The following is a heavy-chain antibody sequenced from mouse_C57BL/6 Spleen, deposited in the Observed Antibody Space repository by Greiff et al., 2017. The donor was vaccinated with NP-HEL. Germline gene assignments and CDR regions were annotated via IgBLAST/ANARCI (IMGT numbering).Heavy chain of an antibody. Sequence: QVQLQQSGAELARPGASVKMSCKASGYTFTSYTMHWVNQRPGQGLEWIGYITPSSGYTKYNQKFKDKATLTADKSSSTAYMQLSSLTSEDSAVYYCARFLYFDYWGQGTTLTVSS. CDR1: GYTFTSYT. J-gene: IGHJ2*01. CDR2: ITPSSGYT. V-gene: IGHV1-4*01. CDR3: ARFLYFDY.